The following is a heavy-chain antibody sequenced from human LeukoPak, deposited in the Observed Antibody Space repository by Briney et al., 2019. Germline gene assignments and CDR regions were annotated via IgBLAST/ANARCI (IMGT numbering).Heavy chain of an antibody. V-gene: IGHV4-34*01. D-gene: IGHD2-2*01. Sequence: SETLSLTCAVYGGSFSGYYWTWIRQPPGKGLEWIGEINHSGSTNYNPSLKSRVTISVDTSKNHFSLKLSSVTAADTAVYYCAREWYPDYWGQGTLVTVSS. CDR2: INHSGST. J-gene: IGHJ4*02. CDR3: AREWYPDY. CDR1: GGSFSGYY.